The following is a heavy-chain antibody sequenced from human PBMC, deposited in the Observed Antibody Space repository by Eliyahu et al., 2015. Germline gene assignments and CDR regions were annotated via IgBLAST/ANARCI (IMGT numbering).Heavy chain of an antibody. CDR1: GFTFSDYH. D-gene: IGHD6-19*01. V-gene: IGHV3-11*06. J-gene: IGHJ4*02. CDR2: ITTRSTYT. CDR3: ARGSSGVDY. Sequence: QLVESGGGLVKPGGSLRLSCVVSGFTFSDYHMSWIRQAPGKGLEWVSYITTRSTYTNYADSVKGRFTVXRDDAKSSLYLQMSSLTVDDTAIYYCARGSSGVDYWGQGTLVTVSS.